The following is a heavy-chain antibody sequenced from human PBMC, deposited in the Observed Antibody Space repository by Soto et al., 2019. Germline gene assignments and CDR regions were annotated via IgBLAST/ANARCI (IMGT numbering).Heavy chain of an antibody. J-gene: IGHJ4*02. V-gene: IGHV4-30-2*01. CDR1: GGSISSGGYS. CDR2: IYHSGST. Sequence: SETLSLTCAVSGGSISSGGYSWSWIRQPPGKGLEWIGYIYHSGSTNYNPSLKSRVTISVDKSKNQFSLKLSSVTAADTAVYYCARVSVAGTRFDYWGQGTLVTVSS. D-gene: IGHD6-19*01. CDR3: ARVSVAGTRFDY.